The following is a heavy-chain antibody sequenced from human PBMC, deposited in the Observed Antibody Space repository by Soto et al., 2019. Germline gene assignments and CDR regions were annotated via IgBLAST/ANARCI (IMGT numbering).Heavy chain of an antibody. CDR1: GFTFDDYS. D-gene: IGHD1-1*01. CDR2: MSYDGGTT. CDR3: ARPHIKSAWNDGFDI. V-gene: IGHV3-30-3*01. Sequence: QVQLVESGGGVVQPGRSLRLSCAASGFTFDDYSMHWVRQAPGKGLEWVALMSYDGGTTYYGDSVKGRFTISRDDSKNTLFLQMNSLRSEDTAVYYCARPHIKSAWNDGFDIWGQGTMVTVSS. J-gene: IGHJ3*02.